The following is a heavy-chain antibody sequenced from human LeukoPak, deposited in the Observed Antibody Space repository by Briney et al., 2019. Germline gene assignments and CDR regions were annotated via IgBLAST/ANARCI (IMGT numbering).Heavy chain of an antibody. Sequence: SLKVSCKASGGTFSSYAISWVRQAPGQGLEWMGRIIPILGIANYAQKFQGRVTITADKSTSTAYMELSSLRSEDTAVYYCARVDTAMVIDYWGQGTLVTVSS. CDR2: IIPILGIA. CDR3: ARVDTAMVIDY. CDR1: GGTFSSYA. V-gene: IGHV1-69*04. J-gene: IGHJ4*02. D-gene: IGHD5-18*01.